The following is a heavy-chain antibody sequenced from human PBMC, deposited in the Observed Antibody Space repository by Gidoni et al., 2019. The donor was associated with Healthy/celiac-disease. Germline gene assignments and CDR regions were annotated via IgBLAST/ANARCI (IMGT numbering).Heavy chain of an antibody. CDR2: INPSGGST. J-gene: IGHJ5*02. Sequence: QVQLVQSGAEVQKPGASVKVSCKASGYTFTSYYMHWVRQAPGQGLEWMGRINPSGGSTSYAQKFQGRVTMTRDTSTSTVYMELSSLRSEDTAVYYCARDLGAIKPLNWFDPWGQGTLVTVSS. D-gene: IGHD1-26*01. CDR1: GYTFTSYY. CDR3: ARDLGAIKPLNWFDP. V-gene: IGHV1-46*01.